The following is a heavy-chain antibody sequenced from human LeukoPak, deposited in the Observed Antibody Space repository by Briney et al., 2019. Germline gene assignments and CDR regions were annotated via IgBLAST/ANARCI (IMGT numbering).Heavy chain of an antibody. V-gene: IGHV3-23*01. Sequence: PGGSLRLSCAASGFTFSSYAMSWVRQAPGKGLEWVSAISGSGGSIYYADSVKGRFTISRDNSKNTLYLQMNSLRAEDTAVYYCAKDPGASSGWLDYWGQGTLVTVSS. CDR2: ISGSGGSI. CDR3: AKDPGASSGWLDY. D-gene: IGHD6-19*01. J-gene: IGHJ4*02. CDR1: GFTFSSYA.